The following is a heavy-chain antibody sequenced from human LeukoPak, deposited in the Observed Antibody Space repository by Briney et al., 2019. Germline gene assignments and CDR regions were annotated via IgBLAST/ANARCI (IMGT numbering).Heavy chain of an antibody. CDR3: AKANIMYNSGWALGY. Sequence: QSGGSLRLSCAASGFTFSSYGMHWVRQAPGKGLEWVAVISYDGSNKWHADSVKGRFTISRDNSKNTLYLQMNSLRAEDTAVYYCAKANIMYNSGWALGYWGQGTLVTVSS. J-gene: IGHJ4*02. V-gene: IGHV3-30*18. D-gene: IGHD6-19*01. CDR1: GFTFSSYG. CDR2: ISYDGSNK.